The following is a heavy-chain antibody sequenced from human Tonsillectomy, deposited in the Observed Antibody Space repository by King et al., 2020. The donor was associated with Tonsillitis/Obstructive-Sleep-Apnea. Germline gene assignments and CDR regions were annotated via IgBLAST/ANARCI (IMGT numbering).Heavy chain of an antibody. D-gene: IGHD3-22*01. CDR2: IYYSGGT. V-gene: IGHV4-39*01. Sequence: QLQESGPGLVKPSETLSLTCTVSGGSISSTNYYWGWIRQPPGKGLEWLGSIYYSGGTYYNPSLKSRVTISVDTSKNQFSLKLSSVTAADTAVYYCARHLPSDYVAKVLNWFDPWGQGTLVTVSS. J-gene: IGHJ5*02. CDR1: GGSISSTNYY. CDR3: ARHLPSDYVAKVLNWFDP.